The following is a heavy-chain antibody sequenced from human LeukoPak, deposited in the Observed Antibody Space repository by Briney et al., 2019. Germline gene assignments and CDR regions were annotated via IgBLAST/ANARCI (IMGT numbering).Heavy chain of an antibody. J-gene: IGHJ4*02. CDR1: GFTFSHYA. CDR2: ISFDGTNK. CDR3: AKGGYYDRPWYFDY. D-gene: IGHD3-22*01. Sequence: PGRSLRLSWAASGFTFSHYAMHRVRQAPGKGLEWVAVISFDGTNKFYADSVKGRFTISRDNSKNALYLQMNSLRAEDTAVYYCAKGGYYDRPWYFDYWGQGTLVTVSS. V-gene: IGHV3-30*18.